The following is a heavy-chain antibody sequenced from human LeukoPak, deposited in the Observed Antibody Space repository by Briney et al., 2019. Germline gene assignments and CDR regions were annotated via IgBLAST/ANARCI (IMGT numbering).Heavy chain of an antibody. D-gene: IGHD3-10*01. Sequence: GGSLRLSCAASGFTISSYWMSWVRQAPGKGLEWVANIKQDGSEKYYVDSVKGRFTISRDNAKNSLYLQMNSLRAEDTAVYYCARDLIETGITMVRGDFDYWGQGTLVTVSS. CDR1: GFTISSYW. CDR3: ARDLIETGITMVRGDFDY. V-gene: IGHV3-7*01. J-gene: IGHJ4*02. CDR2: IKQDGSEK.